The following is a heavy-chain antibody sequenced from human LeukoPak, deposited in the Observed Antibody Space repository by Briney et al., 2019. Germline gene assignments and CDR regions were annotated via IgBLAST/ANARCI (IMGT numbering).Heavy chain of an antibody. CDR2: INPSGGST. CDR1: GYTFTSYY. D-gene: IGHD1-26*01. Sequence: ASVKVSCKASGYTFTSYYMHWVRQAPGQGLEWMGIINPSGGSTSYAQKFQGRATMTRDMSTSTDYMELSSLRSEDTAVYYCAREWELGSFDYWGQGTLVTVSS. V-gene: IGHV1-46*01. J-gene: IGHJ4*02. CDR3: AREWELGSFDY.